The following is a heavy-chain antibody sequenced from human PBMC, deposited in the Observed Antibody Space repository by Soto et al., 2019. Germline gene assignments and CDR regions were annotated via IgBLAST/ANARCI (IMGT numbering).Heavy chain of an antibody. CDR3: ATADREYYYYGMDV. CDR1: GGSISSSNW. V-gene: IGHV4-4*02. Sequence: SETLSLTCAVSGGSISSSNWWSWVRQPPGKGLEWIGVIYHSGSTNYNPSLKSRVTISVDKSKNQFSLKLSSVTAADTAVYYCATADREYYYYGMDVWGQGTTVTVCS. CDR2: IYHSGST. J-gene: IGHJ6*02.